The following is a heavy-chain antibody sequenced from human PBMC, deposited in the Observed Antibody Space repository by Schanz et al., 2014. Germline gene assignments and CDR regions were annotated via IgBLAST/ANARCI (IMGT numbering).Heavy chain of an antibody. CDR1: GFTFSSYS. CDR3: ARIGGSVFDY. Sequence: EVQLLESGGGLVQPGGSLRLSCAASGFTFSSYSMNWVRQAPGKGLEWVSAISGSGGSTYYADSVKGRFTISRDNSKNTLYLQMNSLRAEDTAVYYCARIGGSVFDYWAQGTLXTVSS. J-gene: IGHJ4*02. D-gene: IGHD3-10*01. CDR2: ISGSGGST. V-gene: IGHV3-23*01.